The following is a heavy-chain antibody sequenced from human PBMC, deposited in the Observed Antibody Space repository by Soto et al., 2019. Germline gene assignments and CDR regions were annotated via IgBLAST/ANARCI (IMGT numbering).Heavy chain of an antibody. J-gene: IGHJ4*02. CDR3: LGSGYAYY. CDR1: RFTFSNYW. D-gene: IGHD3-22*01. V-gene: IGHV3-7*05. CDR2: INQDGSKK. Sequence: GSLRLSCAASRFTFSNYWMNWVRQAPGKGLECVANINQDGSKKYYVDSVKGRFTVSRDNAKNSLFLQMNSLRAEDTAVYYCLGSGYAYYWGQGALVTVDS.